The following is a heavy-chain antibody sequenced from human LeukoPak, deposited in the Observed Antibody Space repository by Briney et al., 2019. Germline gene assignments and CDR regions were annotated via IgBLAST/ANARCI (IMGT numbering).Heavy chain of an antibody. V-gene: IGHV3-48*03. D-gene: IGHD6-19*01. CDR1: GFPFSFFE. CDR3: ALLAVASNFDY. J-gene: IGHJ4*02. CDR2: IGSSGRTR. Sequence: GGSLRLSCAVSGFPFSFFEINWVRQAPGKGLEWVSNIGSSGRTRYYADSVKGRFSISRDNAKNSLYLQMNSLRVEDTGVYYCALLAVASNFDYWGQGALVTVSS.